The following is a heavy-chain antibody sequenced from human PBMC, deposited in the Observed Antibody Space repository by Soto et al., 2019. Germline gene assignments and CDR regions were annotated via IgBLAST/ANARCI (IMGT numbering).Heavy chain of an antibody. CDR1: GFTFSDYY. J-gene: IGHJ4*02. V-gene: IGHV3-11*01. CDR2: ISSSGSTI. CDR3: ARGSRAARSPHY. D-gene: IGHD6-6*01. Sequence: LRLSCAASGFTFSDYYMSWIRQAPRKGLEWVSYISSSGSTIYYADSVKGRFTISRDNAKNSLYLQMNSLRAEDTAVYYCARGSRAARSPHYWGQGTLVTVSS.